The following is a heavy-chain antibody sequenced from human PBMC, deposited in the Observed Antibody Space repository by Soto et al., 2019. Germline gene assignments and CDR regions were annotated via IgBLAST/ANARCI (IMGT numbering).Heavy chain of an antibody. CDR1: GYTFIDYY. CDR2: INPNSGAS. CDR3: ARTPPMESGDKYYYDF. Sequence: QVQLVQSGADVKKPGASVKVSCRTSGYTFIDYYVHWVRQAPGQGLEWVGWINPNSGASKYAENFQGRVTMTRDRSTSTVYMELTGLRSDDTAVYYCARTPPMESGDKYYYDFWGQGALVTVSS. D-gene: IGHD4-17*01. J-gene: IGHJ4*02. V-gene: IGHV1-2*02.